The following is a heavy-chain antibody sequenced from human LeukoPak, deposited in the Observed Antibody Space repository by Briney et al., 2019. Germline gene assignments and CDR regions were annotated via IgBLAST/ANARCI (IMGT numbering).Heavy chain of an antibody. V-gene: IGHV4-61*01. J-gene: IGHJ4*02. CDR3: AREGEAIAVFGY. D-gene: IGHD3-16*01. Sequence: PSETLSLTCTVSGGSISSSTYYWGWIRQPPGKGLEWIGYVYYSGSTNYNPSLKSRVTISVDTSRNQFSLKLSSVTAADTAVYYCAREGEAIAVFGYWGQGTLVTVSS. CDR2: VYYSGST. CDR1: GGSISSSTYY.